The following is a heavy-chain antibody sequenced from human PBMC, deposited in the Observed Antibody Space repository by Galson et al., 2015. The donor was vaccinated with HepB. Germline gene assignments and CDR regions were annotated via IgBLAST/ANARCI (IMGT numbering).Heavy chain of an antibody. CDR2: INPNSGGT. J-gene: IGHJ6*02. Sequence: VKVSCKASGYTFTGYYMHWVRQAPGQGLEWLGWINPNSGGTNYAQKFQGWVTMTRDTSISTAYMELSRLRSDDTAVYYCARDLGVVVAATTSYYYGMDVWGQGTTVTVSS. V-gene: IGHV1-2*04. D-gene: IGHD2-15*01. CDR1: GYTFTGYY. CDR3: ARDLGVVVAATTSYYYGMDV.